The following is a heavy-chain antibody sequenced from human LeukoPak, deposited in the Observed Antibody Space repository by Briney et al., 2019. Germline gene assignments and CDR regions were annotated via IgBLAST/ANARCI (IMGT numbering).Heavy chain of an antibody. D-gene: IGHD4-17*01. CDR2: ISYDGSKK. J-gene: IGHJ4*02. CDR1: GFTINVYG. V-gene: IGHV3-30*18. Sequence: GGSLRLSCVVSGFTINVYGMHWVRQAPGKGLEWVAVISYDGSKKYYADSVKGRFTISRDNSKNTLYLQMNSLRAEDTAVYYCAKYKLMTTVTTPDYWGQGTLVTVSS. CDR3: AKYKLMTTVTTPDY.